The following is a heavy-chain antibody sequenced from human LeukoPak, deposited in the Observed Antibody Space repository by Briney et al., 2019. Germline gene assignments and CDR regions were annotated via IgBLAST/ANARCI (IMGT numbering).Heavy chain of an antibody. CDR2: FHLSGAT. Sequence: SETLSLTCAVSGGSITTTNWWSWVRRPPGKGLEWIGEFHLSGATNYNPSLESRVTISIDKSKNHLSLQVTSVTAADTAIYYCTRESGAFSPFGFSGQGTLLTVSS. D-gene: IGHD1-26*01. CDR1: GGSITTTNW. V-gene: IGHV4-4*02. J-gene: IGHJ4*02. CDR3: TRESGAFSPFGF.